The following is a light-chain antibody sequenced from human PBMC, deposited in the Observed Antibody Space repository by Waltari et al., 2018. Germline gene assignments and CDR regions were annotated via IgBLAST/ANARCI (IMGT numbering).Light chain of an antibody. CDR3: QQYNKWPPLT. CDR2: GAS. Sequence: LMTQSPATLSVSPGERVTLSCRASQNIHDNLAWYQQKPGQAPRLLIYGASTRATDIPARFRGSGSGTEFTLTINILQSEDLGIDYCQQYNKWPPLTFGGGTKVEIK. J-gene: IGKJ4*01. CDR1: QNIHDN. V-gene: IGKV3-15*01.